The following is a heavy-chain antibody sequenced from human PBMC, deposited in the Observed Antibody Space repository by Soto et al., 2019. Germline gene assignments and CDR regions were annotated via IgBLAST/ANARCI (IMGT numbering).Heavy chain of an antibody. V-gene: IGHV3-9*01. CDR1: GFTFDDYA. CDR3: AKDVDYYDSSGYYDY. D-gene: IGHD3-22*01. J-gene: IGHJ4*02. Sequence: SLRLSCAASGFTFDDYAMHWVRQAPGKGLEWVSGSSWNSGSIGYADSVKGRFTISRDNAKNSLYLQMNSLRAEDTALYYCAKDVDYYDSSGYYDYWGQGTLVTVSS. CDR2: SSWNSGSI.